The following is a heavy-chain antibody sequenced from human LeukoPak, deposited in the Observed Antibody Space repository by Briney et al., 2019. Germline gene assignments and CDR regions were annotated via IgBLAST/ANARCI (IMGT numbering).Heavy chain of an antibody. CDR2: ISSSSSYI. CDR3: ARGQLELRGGDYYYGMDV. J-gene: IGHJ6*02. D-gene: IGHD1-7*01. Sequence: AGGSLRLSCAASGFIFSSYSMNWVRQAPGEGLGWVSSISSSSSYIYYADSLKGRFTISRDNAKNSLYLQMNSLRAEDTAVYYCARGQLELRGGDYYYGMDVWGQGTTVTVSS. V-gene: IGHV3-21*01. CDR1: GFIFSSYS.